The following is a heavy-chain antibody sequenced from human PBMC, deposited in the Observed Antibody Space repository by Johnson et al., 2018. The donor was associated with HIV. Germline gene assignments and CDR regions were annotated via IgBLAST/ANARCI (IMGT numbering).Heavy chain of an antibody. V-gene: IGHV3-20*04. J-gene: IGHJ3*02. D-gene: IGHD6-19*01. Sequence: VQLVESGGSVIRPGGSLRLSCVGTGFPFENYGMSLVRQAPGKGLQWVSGLNWNGDTTTYADSVKGRFTIFRDNSKNTLYLQMNSLRAEDTAVYYCATSVEQWLVWNAFDIWGQGTMVTVSS. CDR3: ATSVEQWLVWNAFDI. CDR2: LNWNGDTT. CDR1: GFPFENYG.